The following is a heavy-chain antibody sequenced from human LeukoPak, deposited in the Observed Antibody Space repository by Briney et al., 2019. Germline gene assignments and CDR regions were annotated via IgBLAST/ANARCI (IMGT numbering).Heavy chain of an antibody. CDR2: IRYDGSNK. CDR3: ARDLDSSWYYFDY. J-gene: IGHJ4*02. CDR1: GFTFSDYG. D-gene: IGHD6-19*01. V-gene: IGHV3-30*02. Sequence: GGSLRLSCAASGFTFSDYGMHWVRQAPGKGLEWVAFIRYDGSNKYYADSVKGRFTISRDNSKNTVYLQMNSLRAEDTAVYYCARDLDSSWYYFDYWGQGTLVTVSS.